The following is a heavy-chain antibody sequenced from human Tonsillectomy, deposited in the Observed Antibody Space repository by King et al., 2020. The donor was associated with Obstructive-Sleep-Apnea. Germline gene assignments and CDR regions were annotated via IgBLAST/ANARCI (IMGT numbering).Heavy chain of an antibody. V-gene: IGHV4-59*08. J-gene: IGHJ4*02. Sequence: QLQESGPGLVKPSETLSLTRTVSGGSISSYYWSWIRQPPGKGLEWIGYIYYSGSTNYNPSLKSRVTIVVDTSKNQFTLKLSSVTAADTAVYYCASVGATKDSFDYWGQGTLVTVSS. CDR2: IYYSGST. D-gene: IGHD1-26*01. CDR3: ASVGATKDSFDY. CDR1: GGSISSYY.